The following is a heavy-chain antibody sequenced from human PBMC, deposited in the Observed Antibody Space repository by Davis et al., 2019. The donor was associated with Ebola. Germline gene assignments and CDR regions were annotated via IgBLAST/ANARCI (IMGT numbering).Heavy chain of an antibody. CDR3: ARDFPAQDSRGYYHNTFDI. CDR2: ISGYSSTI. Sequence: PGGSLRLSCAASGITLSSYSMNWVRQAPGKGLEWVSYISGYSSTISYADSVKGRFTTSRDNAKNSLYLQMNSLRDEDTAVYYCARDFPAQDSRGYYHNTFDIWGQGTMVTVSS. J-gene: IGHJ3*02. CDR1: GITLSSYS. D-gene: IGHD3-22*01. V-gene: IGHV3-48*02.